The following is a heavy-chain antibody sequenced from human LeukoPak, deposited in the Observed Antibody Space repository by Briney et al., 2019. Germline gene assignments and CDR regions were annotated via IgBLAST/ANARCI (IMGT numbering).Heavy chain of an antibody. Sequence: GGSLRLSCAASGFTFSDYYMSWIRQAPGKGLEWVSSISGSGSTIYYADSVKGRFTISRDNAENSLYLQMNSLSAEDTALYYCARKRPNYFDYWGQGTLVTVSS. V-gene: IGHV3-11*04. CDR3: ARKRPNYFDY. CDR1: GFTFSDYY. CDR2: ISGSGSTI. J-gene: IGHJ4*02.